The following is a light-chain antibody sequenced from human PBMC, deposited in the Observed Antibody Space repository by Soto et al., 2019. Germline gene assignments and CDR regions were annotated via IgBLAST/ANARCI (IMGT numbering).Light chain of an antibody. CDR3: SSYTRSSTLI. V-gene: IGLV2-14*01. Sequence: QSALTQPASVSGSPGQSITISCTGTSSDVGGYNYVSWYRQHPGKAPKLMIYEVRNRPSGVSNRFSGSKSGNTASLTISGLQAEDEADYYCSSYTRSSTLIFGIGTKVTGL. CDR2: EVR. J-gene: IGLJ1*01. CDR1: SSDVGGYNY.